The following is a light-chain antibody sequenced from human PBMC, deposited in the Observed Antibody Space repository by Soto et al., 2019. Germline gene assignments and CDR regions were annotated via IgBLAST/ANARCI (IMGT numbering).Light chain of an antibody. CDR1: RSNIGSNS. Sequence: QSVLTQPPSASGTPGQRVTISCSGDRSNIGSNSVNWYQHLPGTAPKLLIYGDNQRPSGVPDRFSGSRSGTSASLAIRGLQSEDEAEYYCATWDDSLNGHVFGGGTKLTVL. CDR3: ATWDDSLNGHV. V-gene: IGLV1-44*01. CDR2: GDN. J-gene: IGLJ2*01.